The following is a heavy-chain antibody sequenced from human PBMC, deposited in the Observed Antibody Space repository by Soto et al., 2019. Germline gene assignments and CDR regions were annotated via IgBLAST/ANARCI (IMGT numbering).Heavy chain of an antibody. CDR3: ARDNDRLPYYDFWSGSDY. D-gene: IGHD3-3*01. J-gene: IGHJ4*02. Sequence: GGSLRLSCAASGFTFSSYGMHWVRQAPGKGLERVAVIWYDGSNKYYADSVKGRFTISRDNSKNTLYLQMNSLRAEDTAVYYCARDNDRLPYYDFWSGSDYWGQGTLVTVSS. CDR2: IWYDGSNK. V-gene: IGHV3-33*01. CDR1: GFTFSSYG.